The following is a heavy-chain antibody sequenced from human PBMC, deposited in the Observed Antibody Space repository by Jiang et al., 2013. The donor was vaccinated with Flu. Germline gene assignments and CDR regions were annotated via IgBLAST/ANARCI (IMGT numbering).Heavy chain of an antibody. J-gene: IGHJ4*02. CDR2: TYYRSKWYY. V-gene: IGHV6-1*01. D-gene: IGHD7-27*01. CDR3: ARAKPGAGFDY. Sequence: QTLSLTCAISGDSVSGNSVSWNWIRQSPSRGLEWLGRTYYRSKWYYDSVLTLRSRITLNADTSKNQFSLQLDSVTPEDTAVYYCARAKPGAGFDYWGQGTLVTVSS. CDR1: GDSVSGNSVS.